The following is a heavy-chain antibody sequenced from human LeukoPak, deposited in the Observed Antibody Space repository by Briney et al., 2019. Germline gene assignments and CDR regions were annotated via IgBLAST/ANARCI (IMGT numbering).Heavy chain of an antibody. V-gene: IGHV3-7*03. CDR3: ASGAGYLIQN. J-gene: IGHJ4*02. CDR1: GFTFSSYW. CDR2: IKQDGSEK. Sequence: PGGSLRLSCAASGFTFSSYWMHWVRQAPGKGLVWVANIKQDGSEKFYVDSVKGRFTISRDNAKNSLYLQMDSLSAEDTALYYCASGAGYLIQNWGQGTLVTVSS. D-gene: IGHD3-16*01.